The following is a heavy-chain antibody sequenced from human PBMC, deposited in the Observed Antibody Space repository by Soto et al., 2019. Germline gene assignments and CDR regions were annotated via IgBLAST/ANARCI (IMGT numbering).Heavy chain of an antibody. CDR1: GFTFRSYA. D-gene: IGHD3-10*01. Sequence: QPGGSLRLSCAASGFTFRSYALSWVRQAPGEGLEWVSDISGSGGKTYYADSVKGRFTISRDNSKNTLYLQMSSLRADDTAVYYCAKGDLFMTSYYFDYWGQGTQVTVSS. J-gene: IGHJ4*02. CDR2: ISGSGGKT. V-gene: IGHV3-23*01. CDR3: AKGDLFMTSYYFDY.